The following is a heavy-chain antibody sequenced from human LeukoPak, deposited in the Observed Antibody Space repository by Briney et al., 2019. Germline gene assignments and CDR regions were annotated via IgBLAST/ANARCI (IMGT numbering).Heavy chain of an antibody. J-gene: IGHJ4*02. CDR3: AKGLSTTIVTPLGC. CDR2: FSGSGTST. V-gene: IGHV3-23*01. Sequence: GGSLRLSCAASGFTFSSYAMSWVRQTTGKGLEWASSFSGSGTSTYYADSVKGRFTISRDNSKNMLYLQMNSLRAEDTAVYYCAKGLSTTIVTPLGCWGQGTLVTVSS. D-gene: IGHD5-18*01. CDR1: GFTFSSYA.